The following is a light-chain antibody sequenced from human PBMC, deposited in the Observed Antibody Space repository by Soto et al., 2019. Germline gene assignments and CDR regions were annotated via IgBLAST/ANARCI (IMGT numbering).Light chain of an antibody. Sequence: QAVVTQPASVSGSPGQSITISCTGTSSDVGGYNYVSWYQQHPGKAPKLMIYEVSNRPSGVSNRFSGSKSGNTASLTISGLQVEDEADYYCSSYTSSSTRVFGTGTKLTVL. CDR2: EVS. CDR3: SSYTSSSTRV. V-gene: IGLV2-14*01. J-gene: IGLJ1*01. CDR1: SSDVGGYNY.